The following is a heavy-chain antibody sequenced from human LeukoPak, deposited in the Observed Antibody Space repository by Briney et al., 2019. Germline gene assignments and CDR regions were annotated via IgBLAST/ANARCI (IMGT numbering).Heavy chain of an antibody. V-gene: IGHV3-30*02. CDR3: ARDGGSESYAFDY. D-gene: IGHD3-10*01. CDR1: GFTFSRYG. J-gene: IGHJ4*02. Sequence: GGSLRLSCAASGFTFSRYGFHWVRQAPGKGLEWVASISDGGGDKWYADSVKGRLTISRDKSKNTVNLQMSSLRVEDTALYYCARDGGSESYAFDYWGRGTQVTVSS. CDR2: ISDGGGDK.